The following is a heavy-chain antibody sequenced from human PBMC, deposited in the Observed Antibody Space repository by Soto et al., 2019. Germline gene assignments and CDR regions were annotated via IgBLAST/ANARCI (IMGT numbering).Heavy chain of an antibody. CDR1: GFTFSNYA. V-gene: IGHV3-13*01. CDR2: IGAAGDT. J-gene: IGHJ4*02. CDR3: AGGEVTSVAQFAF. D-gene: IGHD3-16*01. Sequence: GGSLRLSCAASGFTFSNYAMHWVRQPTGKGLEWVSGIGAAGDTYYPGSVKGRFTISRENAKNSLYLQMNSLRAGDTAVYYCAGGEVTSVAQFAFWARGTLVPVSS.